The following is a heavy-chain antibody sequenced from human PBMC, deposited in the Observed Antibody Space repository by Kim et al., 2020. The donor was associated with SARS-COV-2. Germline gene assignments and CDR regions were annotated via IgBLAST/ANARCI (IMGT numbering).Heavy chain of an antibody. CDR3: AGLHYYDGRDV. J-gene: IGHJ6*02. V-gene: IGHV4-39*01. CDR2: T. Sequence: THYTPSLKSRVTMSVDTSKNQVPLKRSSVTAADAAVYYCAGLHYYDGRDVWGQGTTVTVSS.